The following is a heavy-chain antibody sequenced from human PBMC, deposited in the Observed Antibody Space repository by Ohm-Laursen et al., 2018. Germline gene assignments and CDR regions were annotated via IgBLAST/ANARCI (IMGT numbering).Heavy chain of an antibody. J-gene: IGHJ6*02. D-gene: IGHD3-10*01. V-gene: IGHV1-2*02. CDR1: GCTFTGYY. CDR3: ARADGSGSSYGMDV. Sequence: VASVKVSCKASGCTFTGYYMHWVRQAPGQGLEWMGWINPNSGGTNYAQKFQGRVTMTRDTSISTAYMELSRLRSDDTAVYYCARADGSGSSYGMDVWGQGTTVTVSS. CDR2: INPNSGGT.